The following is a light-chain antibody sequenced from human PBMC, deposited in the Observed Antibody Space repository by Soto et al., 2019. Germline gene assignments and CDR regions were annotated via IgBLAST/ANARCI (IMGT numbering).Light chain of an antibody. V-gene: IGLV2-8*01. J-gene: IGLJ2*01. CDR3: SSYAGSNDVI. Sequence: QSAPTQPPSASGSPGQSVTISCTGTGSDVGGYKYVSWYQQHPGKAPKLMIYEVSKRPSGVPDRFSGSKSGNTASLTVSGLQTEDEADYYCSSYAGSNDVIFGGGTKLTV. CDR2: EVS. CDR1: GSDVGGYKY.